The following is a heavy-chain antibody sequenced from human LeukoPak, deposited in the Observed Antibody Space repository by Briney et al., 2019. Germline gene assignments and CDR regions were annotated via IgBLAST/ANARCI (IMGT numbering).Heavy chain of an antibody. J-gene: IGHJ6*04. Sequence: PSETLSLTCGVHGGSLSGYYWGWIRQPPGKGLEWNGEINHRGKRNNNPSPKSRVTISVDTSKNQFSLKLSSVTAADTAVYYCARAPIGCSGGSCYSRYYYYYGMDVWGKGTTVTVSS. CDR2: INHRGKR. CDR3: ARAPIGCSGGSCYSRYYYYYGMDV. V-gene: IGHV4-34*01. D-gene: IGHD2-15*01. CDR1: GGSLSGYY.